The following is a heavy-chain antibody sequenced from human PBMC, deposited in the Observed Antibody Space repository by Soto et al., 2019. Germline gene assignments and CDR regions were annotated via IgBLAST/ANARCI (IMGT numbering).Heavy chain of an antibody. CDR1: GGSISSSNW. V-gene: IGHV4-4*02. D-gene: IGHD3-22*01. CDR3: ARSGYYRTYFYYYGMDV. Sequence: SETLSLTCAVSGGSISSSNWWSWVRQPPGKGLEWIGEIYHSGSTNYNPSLKSRVTISVDKSKNQFSLKLSSVTAADTAVYYCARSGYYRTYFYYYGMDVWGQGTTVTVSS. CDR2: IYHSGST. J-gene: IGHJ6*02.